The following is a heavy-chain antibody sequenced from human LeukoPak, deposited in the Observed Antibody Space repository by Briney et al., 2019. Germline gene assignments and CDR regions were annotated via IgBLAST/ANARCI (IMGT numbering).Heavy chain of an antibody. V-gene: IGHV3-23*01. Sequence: GGSLRLSFAASGFTFSTFAMTWVRQAPGKGLEWVSAISDSGGSTYYADSVKGRFTISRDNSKNTLYLQMNSLRADDTAVYYCAKDRGYWGQGTLVTVSS. CDR3: AKDRGY. J-gene: IGHJ4*02. CDR1: GFTFSTFA. CDR2: ISDSGGST.